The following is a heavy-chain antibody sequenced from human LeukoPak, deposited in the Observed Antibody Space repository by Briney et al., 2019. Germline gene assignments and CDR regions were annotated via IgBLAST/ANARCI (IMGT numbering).Heavy chain of an antibody. D-gene: IGHD1-26*01. J-gene: IGHJ3*02. CDR3: AKDGRWELPNDAFDI. Sequence: GGSLRLSCAVSGLTFSSYAMSWVRQAPGKGLQWVSSIRGGGTYYADSVKGRFTISRDNSKNTLFLQMNSLRAEDTAVYYCAKDGRWELPNDAFDIWGQGTMVTVSS. CDR1: GLTFSSYA. CDR2: IRGGGT. V-gene: IGHV3-23*01.